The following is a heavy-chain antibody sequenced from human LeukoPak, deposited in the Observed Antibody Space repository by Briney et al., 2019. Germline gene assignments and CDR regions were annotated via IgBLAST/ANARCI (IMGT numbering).Heavy chain of an antibody. CDR2: IIPILGIA. Sequence: SVKVSCKASGYTFITYGISWVRQAPGQGLEWMGRIIPILGIANYAQKFQGRVTITADKSTSTAYMELSSLRSEDTAVYYCASISGRDIAAAGREGENYFDYWGQGTLVTVSS. CDR3: ASISGRDIAAAGREGENYFDY. J-gene: IGHJ4*02. V-gene: IGHV1-69*04. CDR1: GYTFITYG. D-gene: IGHD6-13*01.